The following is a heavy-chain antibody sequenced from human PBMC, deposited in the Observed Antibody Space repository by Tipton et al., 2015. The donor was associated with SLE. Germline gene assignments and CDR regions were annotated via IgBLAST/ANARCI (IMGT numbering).Heavy chain of an antibody. Sequence: SLRLSCAASGFSFSSYVMNWVRQAPGKGLEWVSVIYSDGGTTYYADSVKGRFTISRDNSKSTLYLQMNSLRAEDTAVYYCASRLGSWYGIGPWGQGTLVTVSS. J-gene: IGHJ5*02. V-gene: IGHV3-23*03. D-gene: IGHD6-13*01. CDR3: ASRLGSWYGIGP. CDR2: IYSDGGTT. CDR1: GFSFSSYV.